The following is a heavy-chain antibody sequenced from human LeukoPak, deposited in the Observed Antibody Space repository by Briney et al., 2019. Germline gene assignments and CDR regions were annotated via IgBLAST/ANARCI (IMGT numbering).Heavy chain of an antibody. Sequence: GGSLKISCNGSGYSFSTYWIGWVRQMPGKGLEWMGIIYPGDSDTRYSPSFQGQVTISVDKSINTAYLQWSSLKASDTAMYYCARLLRNIAAAVYFFDYWGQGTLVTVSS. CDR1: GYSFSTYW. D-gene: IGHD6-13*01. CDR2: IYPGDSDT. J-gene: IGHJ4*02. CDR3: ARLLRNIAAAVYFFDY. V-gene: IGHV5-51*01.